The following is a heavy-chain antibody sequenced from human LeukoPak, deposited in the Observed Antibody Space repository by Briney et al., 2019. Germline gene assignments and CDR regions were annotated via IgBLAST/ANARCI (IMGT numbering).Heavy chain of an antibody. CDR2: IYTSGST. D-gene: IGHD5-24*01. J-gene: IGHJ4*02. Sequence: SQTLSLTCTVSGGSISSGSYYWSWIRQPAGKGLEWIGCIYTSGSTNYNPSLKSRVTISVDTSKNQFSLKLSSVTAADTAVYYCAREVEMATIYWGQGTLVTVSS. CDR1: GGSISSGSYY. V-gene: IGHV4-61*02. CDR3: AREVEMATIY.